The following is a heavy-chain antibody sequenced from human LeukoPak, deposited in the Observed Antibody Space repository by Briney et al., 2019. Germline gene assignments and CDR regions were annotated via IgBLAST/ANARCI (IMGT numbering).Heavy chain of an antibody. CDR3: ARTMITFGGVLNWFDP. CDR2: INHGGST. D-gene: IGHD3-16*01. V-gene: IGHV4-34*01. J-gene: IGHJ5*02. CDR1: GGSFSGYY. Sequence: SETLSLTCAVYGGSFSGYYWSWIRQPPGKGLEWIGEINHGGSTNYNPSLKSRVTISVDTSKNQFSLKLSSVTAADTAVYYCARTMITFGGVLNWFDPWGQGTLVTVSS.